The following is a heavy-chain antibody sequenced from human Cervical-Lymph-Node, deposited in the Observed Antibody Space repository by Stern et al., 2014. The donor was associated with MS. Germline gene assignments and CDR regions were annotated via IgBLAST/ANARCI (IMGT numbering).Heavy chain of an antibody. D-gene: IGHD6-19*01. V-gene: IGHV1-69*01. CDR1: GGTFSSYA. J-gene: IGHJ6*02. Sequence: QVQLVQSGAEVKKPGSSVKVSCKASGGTFSSYAISWVRQAPGQGLEWMGGIIHIFGTAYYAQKVQGRVTITADESTSTAYMELSSLRSEDTAVYCCARVTSPSSGWYMAYYYGMDVWGQGTTVTVSS. CDR2: IIHIFGTA. CDR3: ARVTSPSSGWYMAYYYGMDV.